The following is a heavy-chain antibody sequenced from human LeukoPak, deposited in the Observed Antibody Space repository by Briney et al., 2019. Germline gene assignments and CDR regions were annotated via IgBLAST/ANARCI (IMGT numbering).Heavy chain of an antibody. V-gene: IGHV3-30-3*01. Sequence: GGSLRLSCAASGFTFSSYAMHWVRQAPGKGLEWVAVISYDGSNKYYADSVKGRFTISRDNSKNTLYLQMNSLRAEDTAVYYCARDQYYRDAFDIWGQGTMVTVSS. CDR3: ARDQYYRDAFDI. D-gene: IGHD2/OR15-2a*01. J-gene: IGHJ3*02. CDR2: ISYDGSNK. CDR1: GFTFSSYA.